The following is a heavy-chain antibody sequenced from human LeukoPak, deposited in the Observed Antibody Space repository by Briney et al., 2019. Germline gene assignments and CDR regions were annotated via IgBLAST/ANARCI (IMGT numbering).Heavy chain of an antibody. D-gene: IGHD3-22*01. Sequence: SETLSLTCTVSGGSISSSSYYWGWIRQPPGKGLEWIGSIYYSGSTYYNPSLKSRVTISVDTSKNQFSLKLSSVTAADTAVYYCARRPITMIVVPKYYFDYWGQGTLVTVSS. CDR3: ARRPITMIVVPKYYFDY. V-gene: IGHV4-39*07. J-gene: IGHJ4*02. CDR2: IYYSGST. CDR1: GGSISSSSYY.